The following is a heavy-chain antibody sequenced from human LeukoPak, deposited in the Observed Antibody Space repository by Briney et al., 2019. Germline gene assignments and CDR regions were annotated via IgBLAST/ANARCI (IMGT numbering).Heavy chain of an antibody. D-gene: IGHD2-2*01. CDR2: IYTCGST. J-gene: IGHJ5*02. CDR1: GGSISSYY. CDR3: ARDPHIVVVPAASGWFDP. V-gene: IGHV4-4*07. Sequence: PSETLSLTCTVSGGSISSYYWSWIRQPAGKGLEWIGRIYTCGSTNYNPSLKSRVTMSVDTSKNQFSLKLSSVTAADTAVYYCARDPHIVVVPAASGWFDPWGQGTLVTVSS.